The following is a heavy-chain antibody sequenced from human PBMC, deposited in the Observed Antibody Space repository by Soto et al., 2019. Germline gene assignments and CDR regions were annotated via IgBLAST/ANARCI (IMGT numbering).Heavy chain of an antibody. CDR1: GFTFSSYG. J-gene: IGHJ6*02. Sequence: QVQLVESGGGVVQPGRSLRLSCAASGFTFSSYGMHWVRQAPGKGLEWVAVISYDGSNKYYADSVKGRFTISRDNSKNTLYLQMNSLRAEDTAVYYCSGYCGGDCYSVYYYGMDVWGQGTTVTVSS. D-gene: IGHD2-21*02. CDR2: ISYDGSNK. CDR3: SGYCGGDCYSVYYYGMDV. V-gene: IGHV3-30*03.